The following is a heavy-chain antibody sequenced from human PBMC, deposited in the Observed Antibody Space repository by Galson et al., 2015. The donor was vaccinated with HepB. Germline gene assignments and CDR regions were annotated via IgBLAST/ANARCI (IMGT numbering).Heavy chain of an antibody. J-gene: IGHJ4*02. CDR3: ARDYRIGLWFGEPPSDYFDY. Sequence: SVKVSCKASGYTFTSYGISWVRQAPGQGLEWMGWISAYNGNTNYAQKLQGRVTMTTDTSTSTAYMELRSLRSDDTAVYYCARDYRIGLWFGEPPSDYFDYWGQGTLVTVSS. CDR1: GYTFTSYG. V-gene: IGHV1-18*01. CDR2: ISAYNGNT. D-gene: IGHD3-10*01.